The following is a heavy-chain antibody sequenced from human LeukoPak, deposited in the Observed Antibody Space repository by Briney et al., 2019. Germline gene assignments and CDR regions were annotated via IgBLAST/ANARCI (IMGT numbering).Heavy chain of an antibody. J-gene: IGHJ4*02. CDR2: ISSSSSYI. V-gene: IGHV3-21*01. D-gene: IGHD3-22*01. CDR1: GGTFSSYS. Sequence: GASVKVSCKASGGTFSSYSMNWVRQAPGKGLEWVSSISSSSSYIYYADSVKGRFTISRDNAKNSLYLQMNSLRAEDTAVYYCARDPFSYYDSSGYSPTADFDYWGQGTLVTVSS. CDR3: ARDPFSYYDSSGYSPTADFDY.